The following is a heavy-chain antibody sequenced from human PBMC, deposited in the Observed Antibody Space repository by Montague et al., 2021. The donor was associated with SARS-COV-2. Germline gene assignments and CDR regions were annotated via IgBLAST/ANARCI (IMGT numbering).Heavy chain of an antibody. Sequence: SLRLSCAASGFTFSSYAMHWVRQAPGKGLEWVAVISYDGGNKYYXDSVKGRFTISRDNSKNTLYLQMNSLRAEDTAVYYCATELELSAFDIWGQGTMVTVSS. CDR1: GFTFSSYA. V-gene: IGHV3-30*04. CDR2: ISYDGGNK. CDR3: ATELELSAFDI. D-gene: IGHD1-7*01. J-gene: IGHJ3*02.